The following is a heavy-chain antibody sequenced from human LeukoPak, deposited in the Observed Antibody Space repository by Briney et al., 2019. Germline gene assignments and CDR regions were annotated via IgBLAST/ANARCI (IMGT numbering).Heavy chain of an antibody. D-gene: IGHD6-13*01. CDR2: INSDGSST. J-gene: IGHJ5*02. CDR1: GFTFSSYW. Sequence: GGSLRLSCAASGFTFSSYWMHWVRQAPGKGLVWVSRINSDGSSTIYADSVKGRFTISRDNAKNTLYLQMNSLRAEDTAVYYCARDRIAAAGRGWFDPWGQGTLVTVS. CDR3: ARDRIAAAGRGWFDP. V-gene: IGHV3-74*01.